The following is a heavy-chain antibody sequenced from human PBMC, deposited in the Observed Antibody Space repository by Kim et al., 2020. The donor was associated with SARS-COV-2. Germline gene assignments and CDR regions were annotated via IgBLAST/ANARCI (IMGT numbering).Heavy chain of an antibody. V-gene: IGHV4-34*01. CDR3: ARGLAAAGTWGGINYYYY. J-gene: IGHJ6*01. Sequence: SETLSHTCAVYGGSFSGYYWSWIRQPPGKGLEWIGEINHSGSTNYNPSLKSRVTISVDTSKNQFSLKLSSVTAADTAVYYCARGLAAAGTWGGINYYYY. CDR1: GGSFSGYY. D-gene: IGHD6-13*01. CDR2: INHSGST.